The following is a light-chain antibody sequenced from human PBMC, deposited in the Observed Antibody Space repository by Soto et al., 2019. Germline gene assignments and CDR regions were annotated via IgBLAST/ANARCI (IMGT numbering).Light chain of an antibody. V-gene: IGKV3-15*01. Sequence: EIVMTRSPATLSVSPGERATLSCRASQSVSSNLAWYQQKPGQAPRLLSYGASTRATCIPARFSGSGSGTEFTLTISSLQSEDFAVYYCQQYNNWPPGTFGPGTNVDIK. CDR2: GAS. CDR1: QSVSSN. J-gene: IGKJ3*01. CDR3: QQYNNWPPGT.